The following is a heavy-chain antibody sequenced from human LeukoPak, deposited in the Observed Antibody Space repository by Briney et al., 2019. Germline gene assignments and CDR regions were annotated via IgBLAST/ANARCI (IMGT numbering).Heavy chain of an antibody. CDR3: AINWNLDN. CDR2: INYSGGST. Sequence: PGGSLRLSCAASGFTFSSYAMSWVRQAPGQGLECVSAINYSGGSTYYADSVKGRFTISRDSSKNTLYLQMNSLRVDDTAVYYCAINWNLDNWGQGTLVTVSS. J-gene: IGHJ4*02. D-gene: IGHD1-1*01. CDR1: GFTFSSYA. V-gene: IGHV3-23*01.